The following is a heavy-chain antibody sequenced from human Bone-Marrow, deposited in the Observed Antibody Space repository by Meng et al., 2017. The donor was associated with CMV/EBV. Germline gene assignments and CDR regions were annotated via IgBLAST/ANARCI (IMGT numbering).Heavy chain of an antibody. CDR1: GFSFSAYA. J-gene: IGHJ3*02. CDR3: ASYGCNPIFPAFDI. CDR2: IRSSGSTI. Sequence: GESLKISCAASGFSFSAYAMNWVRQAPGKGLEWVSYIRSSGSTIYYADSVKGRFTISRDNAKNSLYLQMNSLRAEDTAVYYCASYGCNPIFPAFDIWGQGTMVTVSS. D-gene: IGHD4-23*01. V-gene: IGHV3-11*01.